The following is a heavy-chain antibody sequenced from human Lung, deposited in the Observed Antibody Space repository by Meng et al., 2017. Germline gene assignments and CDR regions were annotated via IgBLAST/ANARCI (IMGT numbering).Heavy chain of an antibody. V-gene: IGHV1-18*01. J-gene: IGHJ4*02. CDR3: ARAEEEYCSDGSCPNFDF. Sequence: QVQRVQAGAEVKKPGASAKVSCKAAGSTFTKYGITWVRQAPGQGLEWMGWISGYNGNTNYAQKLQGRVTMTTDTSTSTAYMELRSLRSDDAAVYYCARAEEEYCSDGSCPNFDFWGQGTLVTVSS. CDR1: GSTFTKYG. D-gene: IGHD2-15*01. CDR2: ISGYNGNT.